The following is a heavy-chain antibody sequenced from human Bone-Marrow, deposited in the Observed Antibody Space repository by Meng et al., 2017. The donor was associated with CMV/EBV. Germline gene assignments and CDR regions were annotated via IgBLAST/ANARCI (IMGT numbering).Heavy chain of an antibody. CDR1: GFTFSSYD. CDR3: ARICVTGRACYHLDH. D-gene: IGHD2-15*01. Sequence: GESLKISCAASGFTFSSYDMHWVRQATGKGLEWVSAIGTAGDTYYPGSVKGRFTISRDNAKNSLHLQVNSLRVEDTAVYYCARICVTGRACYHLDHWGQGTLVTVSS. V-gene: IGHV3-13*01. CDR2: IGTAGDT. J-gene: IGHJ4*02.